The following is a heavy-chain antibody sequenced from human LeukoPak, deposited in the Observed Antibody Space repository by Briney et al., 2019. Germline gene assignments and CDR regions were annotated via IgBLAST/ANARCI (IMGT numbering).Heavy chain of an antibody. D-gene: IGHD4-17*01. CDR3: ARGDYEFDY. CDR1: GGSISSSSYY. V-gene: IGHV4-39*07. J-gene: IGHJ4*02. CDR2: IYHSGST. Sequence: PSETLSLTCTVSGGSISSSSYYWGWIRQPPGKGLEWIGSIYHSGSTYYNPSLKSRVTISVDTSKNQFSLKLSSVTAADTAVYYCARGDYEFDYWGQGTLVTVSS.